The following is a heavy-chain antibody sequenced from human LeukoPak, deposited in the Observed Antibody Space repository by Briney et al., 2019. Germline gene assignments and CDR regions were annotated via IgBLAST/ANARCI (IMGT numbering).Heavy chain of an antibody. CDR2: INTNTGNP. J-gene: IGHJ5*02. CDR3: ARTQTRSRNIVVNWFDP. CDR1: GYTFTSYA. V-gene: IGHV7-4-1*02. D-gene: IGHD5-12*01. Sequence: GASVKVSCKASGYTFTSYAMNWVRQAPGHGLEWMGWINTNTGNPTYAQGFTGRFVFSLDTSVSTAYLQISSLKAEDTAVYYCARTQTRSRNIVVNWFDPWGQGTLVTVSS.